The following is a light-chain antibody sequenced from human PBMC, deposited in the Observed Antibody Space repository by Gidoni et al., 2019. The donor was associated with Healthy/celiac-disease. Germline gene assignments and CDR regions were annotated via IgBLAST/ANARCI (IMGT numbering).Light chain of an antibody. V-gene: IGKV1-33*01. J-gene: IGKJ2*01. CDR3: QQYDNLRYT. CDR2: DAS. Sequence: DIHMTQSPSSLSASVGDRVTITCQSIQDISNYLNWYQQKPGKAPKLLIYDASNLETGVPSRFSGSGSGTDFTFTISSLQPEDIATYYCQQYDNLRYTFGQGTKLEIK. CDR1: QDISNY.